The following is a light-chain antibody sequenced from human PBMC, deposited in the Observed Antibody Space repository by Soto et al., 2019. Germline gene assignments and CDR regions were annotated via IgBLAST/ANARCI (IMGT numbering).Light chain of an antibody. J-gene: IGKJ3*01. CDR1: QDISNY. Sequence: IQMTQSPSSLSASVGDRVTITCQASQDISNYLNWYQQKPGKAPKLLIYDTSTLEPGVPSRFSGSGTATDFTLTISRLQPEEIATYYCQQYDSLPLAFGHGTKVDV. CDR3: QQYDSLPLA. V-gene: IGKV1-33*01. CDR2: DTS.